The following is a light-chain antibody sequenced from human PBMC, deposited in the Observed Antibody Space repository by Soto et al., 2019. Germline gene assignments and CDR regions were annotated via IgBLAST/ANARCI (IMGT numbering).Light chain of an antibody. CDR1: QSVSSSY. Sequence: ETVLTQSPGTLSLSPGERATLPCRASQSVSSSYLAWYQQKPGQAPRLLIYGASSRATGIPDRFSGSGSGTDFTLTISRLEPEDFAVYYCQQYGSSPLTFGQGTRVEIK. CDR3: QQYGSSPLT. CDR2: GAS. J-gene: IGKJ1*01. V-gene: IGKV3-20*01.